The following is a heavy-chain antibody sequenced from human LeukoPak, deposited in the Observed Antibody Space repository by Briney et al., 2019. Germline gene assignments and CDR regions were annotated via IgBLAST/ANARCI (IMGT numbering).Heavy chain of an antibody. V-gene: IGHV4-61*02. Sequence: SQTLSLTCTVSGGSISSGSYYWSWIRQPAGKGLEWIGRIYTSGSTNYNPSLKSRVTISVDTSKNQFSLELNSVTAADTAVYYCAVAGVRYYDSSGLHAFDFWGRGTMVTVSS. CDR1: GGSISSGSYY. CDR3: AVAGVRYYDSSGLHAFDF. J-gene: IGHJ3*01. D-gene: IGHD3-22*01. CDR2: IYTSGST.